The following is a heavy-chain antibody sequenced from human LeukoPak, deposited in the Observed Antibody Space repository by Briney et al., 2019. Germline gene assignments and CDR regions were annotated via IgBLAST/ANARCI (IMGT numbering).Heavy chain of an antibody. V-gene: IGHV4-4*02. CDR1: GGSISSSNW. CDR2: IYHSGST. J-gene: IGHJ1*01. CDR3: AEDYYDSSGYYRLQH. D-gene: IGHD3-22*01. Sequence: SETLSLTCAVSGGSISSSNWWSWVRQPPGKGLEWIGEIYHSGSTNYNPSLKSRVTISVDKSKNQFSLKLSSVTAADTAVYYCAEDYYDSSGYYRLQHWGQGTLVTVSS.